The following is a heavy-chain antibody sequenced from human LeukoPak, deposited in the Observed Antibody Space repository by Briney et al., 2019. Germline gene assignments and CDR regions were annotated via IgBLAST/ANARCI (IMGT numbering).Heavy chain of an antibody. CDR3: ARGGVRCSSTSCYKFDY. CDR2: INPNSGGT. V-gene: IGHV1-2*02. J-gene: IGHJ4*02. D-gene: IGHD2-2*02. CDR1: GYTFTGYY. Sequence: ASVEVSCKASGYTFTGYYMHWVRQAPGQGLEWMGWINPNSGGTNYAQKFQGRVTMTRDTSISTAYMELSRLRSDDTAVYYCARGGVRCSSTSCYKFDYWGQGTLVTVSS.